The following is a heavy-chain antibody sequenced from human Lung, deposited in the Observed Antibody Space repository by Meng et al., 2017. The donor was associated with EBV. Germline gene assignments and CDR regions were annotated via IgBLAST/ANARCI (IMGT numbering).Heavy chain of an antibody. Sequence: QVQLQASGPGLVEPCGTLSLTCAVSGGSISSSNWWSWVRQPPGRGLEWIGLTYSSGKTFYTPSLRSRVTISIDTPSSQFFLMLASVTAADTAVYYCARERRHWYGSGSFDFWGQGTLVTVSS. D-gene: IGHD3-10*01. CDR3: ARERRHWYGSGSFDF. CDR2: TYSSGKT. CDR1: GGSISSSNW. J-gene: IGHJ4*02. V-gene: IGHV4-4*02.